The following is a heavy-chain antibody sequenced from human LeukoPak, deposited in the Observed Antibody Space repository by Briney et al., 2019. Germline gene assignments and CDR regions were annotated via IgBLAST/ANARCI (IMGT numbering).Heavy chain of an antibody. D-gene: IGHD3-22*01. CDR3: ARGKVVTYYYDDSESYQYYFES. Sequence: SETLSLTCNVSGGSISTSLHYWAWIRQSPGKGLEWIGSIYYNGDTYYSPSLRSRVTVSVDMCKNQFSLKLSSVTAADTALYYCARGKVVTYYYDDSESYQYYFESWGQGTLVTVSS. CDR1: GGSISTSLHY. CDR2: IYYNGDT. J-gene: IGHJ4*02. V-gene: IGHV4-39*07.